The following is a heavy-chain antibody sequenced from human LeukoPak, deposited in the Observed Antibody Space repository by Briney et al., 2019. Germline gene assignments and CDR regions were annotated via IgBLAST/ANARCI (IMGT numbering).Heavy chain of an antibody. CDR1: RFTFSIYS. CDR2: IRHDSSDL. CDR3: ARDWFGETV. Sequence: SGGSLRLFCTASRFTFSIYSINWVRQAPGKGLEWISFIRHDSSDLHYADSVKGRFTISRDNAIDSVYLQMNSLTAEDTAVYYCARDWFGETVWGRGTLVTVSS. D-gene: IGHD3-10*01. J-gene: IGHJ4*02. V-gene: IGHV3-48*01.